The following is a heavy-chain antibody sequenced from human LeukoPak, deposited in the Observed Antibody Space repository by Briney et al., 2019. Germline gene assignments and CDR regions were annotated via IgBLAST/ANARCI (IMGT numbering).Heavy chain of an antibody. CDR1: GYTFTNYG. D-gene: IGHD2-15*01. CDR3: ARKLGYCSGGSCYLCDY. V-gene: IGHV1-18*01. Sequence: GASVKVSCKASGYTFTNYGISWVRQAPGQGLEWMGWISAYNGNTNYVQKLQGRVTMTTDTSTSTAYMKLRSLRSDDTAVYYCARKLGYCSGGSCYLCDYWGQGTLVTVSS. J-gene: IGHJ4*02. CDR2: ISAYNGNT.